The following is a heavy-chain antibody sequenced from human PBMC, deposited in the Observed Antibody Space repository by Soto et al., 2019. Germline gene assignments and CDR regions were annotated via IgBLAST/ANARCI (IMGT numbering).Heavy chain of an antibody. V-gene: IGHV1-24*01. D-gene: IGHD3-10*01. CDR3: ATDSRITMVRGVIIGSLVYYYYGMDV. CDR2: FDPEDGET. CDR1: GYTLTELS. J-gene: IGHJ6*02. Sequence: ASVKVSCKVSGYTLTELSMHWVRQAPGKGLEWMGGFDPEDGETIYAQKFQGRVTMTEDTSTDAAYMELSSLRSQDTAVYYCATDSRITMVRGVIIGSLVYYYYGMDVWGQATTVTVSS.